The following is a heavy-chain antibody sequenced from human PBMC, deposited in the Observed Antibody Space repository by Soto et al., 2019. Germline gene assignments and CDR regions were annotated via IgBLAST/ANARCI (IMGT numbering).Heavy chain of an antibody. Sequence: GGPVKVSCKAPGYNFITSGINWVRQAPGQGLEWMGWMNPNSGTANYAQKFKGRVTITADGSTSTAYMELSSLRSEDTAVYYCAAYNWNGYYYYGMDVWGQGTTVTVSS. J-gene: IGHJ6*02. V-gene: IGHV1-69*13. CDR1: GYNFITSG. CDR2: MNPNSGTA. D-gene: IGHD1-20*01. CDR3: AAYNWNGYYYYGMDV.